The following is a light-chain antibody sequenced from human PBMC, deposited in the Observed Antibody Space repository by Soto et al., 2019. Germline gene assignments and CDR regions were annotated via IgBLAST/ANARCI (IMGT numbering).Light chain of an antibody. CDR3: QQYYSYLWT. V-gene: IGKV1-8*01. CDR1: QGISSY. Sequence: AIRMTQSPSSFSASTGDRVTITCRASQGISSYVAWYHQKPGKAPKLLIYAASTLQSGVPSRFSGSGSGTDFTLTISCLQSEDFATYYCQQYYSYLWTFGQGTKVDI. CDR2: AAS. J-gene: IGKJ1*01.